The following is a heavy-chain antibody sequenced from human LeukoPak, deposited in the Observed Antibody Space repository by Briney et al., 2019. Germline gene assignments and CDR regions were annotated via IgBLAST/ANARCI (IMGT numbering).Heavy chain of an antibody. CDR2: ISGSGGST. Sequence: AGGSLRLSCAASGFTFSSYAMSWVRQAPGKGLEWVSAISGSGGSTYYADSVKGRFTISRDNSKNTLYLQMNSLRAEDTAVYYCAKDRVSMVVVPAAIGYWGQGTLVTVSS. CDR3: AKDRVSMVVVPAAIGY. J-gene: IGHJ4*02. CDR1: GFTFSSYA. D-gene: IGHD2-2*02. V-gene: IGHV3-23*01.